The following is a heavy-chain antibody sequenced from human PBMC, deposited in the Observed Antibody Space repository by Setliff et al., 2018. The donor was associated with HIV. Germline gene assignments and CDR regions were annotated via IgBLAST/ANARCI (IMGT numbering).Heavy chain of an antibody. V-gene: IGHV3-15*01. CDR3: ATEGGHDFWSGDYWYFDV. CDR2: IKSKTDGGAT. J-gene: IGHJ6*04. D-gene: IGHD3-3*01. CDR1: GFTFRQAW. Sequence: GGSLRLSCAVSGFTFRQAWMSWVRQAPGKGLEWVGRIKSKTDGGATGYAAPVEGRFTISRDDSKKMVYLQMNSLKTEDTAMYYCATEGGHDFWSGDYWYFDVWGKGTTVTSPQ.